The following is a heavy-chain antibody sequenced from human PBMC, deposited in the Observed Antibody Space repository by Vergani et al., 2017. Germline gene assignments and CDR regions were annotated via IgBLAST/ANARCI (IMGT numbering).Heavy chain of an antibody. CDR1: GFTFDDYA. CDR3: AKDGLKVWDGDLILGSGYLLG. Sequence: EVQLVESGGGLVQPGRSLRLSCAASGFTFDDYAMHWVRQAPGKGLEWVSGISWNSGSIGYADSVKGRFTISRDNAKNSLYLQMNSLRAEDTALYYCAKDGLKVWDGDLILGSGYLLGWGQGTLVTVSS. V-gene: IGHV3-9*01. J-gene: IGHJ4*02. D-gene: IGHD3-3*01. CDR2: ISWNSGSI.